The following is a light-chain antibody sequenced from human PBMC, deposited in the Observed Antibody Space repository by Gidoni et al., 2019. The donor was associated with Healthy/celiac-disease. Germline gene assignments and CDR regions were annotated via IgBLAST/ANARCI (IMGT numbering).Light chain of an antibody. CDR2: QDS. CDR1: KLGDKY. J-gene: IGLJ2*01. Sequence: SYELTQPPSVSVSPGQTASITCSGDKLGDKYACWYQQKPGQSPVLVIYQDSKRPSGIPERFPGSNSGNTATLTISGTQAMDEADYYCQAWDSTTGVVFGGGTKLTVL. CDR3: QAWDSTTGVV. V-gene: IGLV3-1*01.